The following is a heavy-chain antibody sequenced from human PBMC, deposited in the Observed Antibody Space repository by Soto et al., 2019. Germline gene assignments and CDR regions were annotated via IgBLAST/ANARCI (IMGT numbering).Heavy chain of an antibody. Sequence: SETLSLTCAVYGGSFSGYYWSWIRQHPGKGLEWIGYIYYSGSTYYNPSLKSRVTISVDTSKNQFSLKLSSVTAADTAVYYCARAPITMIVVVAVLDYGMDVWGQGTPVTVSS. CDR1: GGSFSGYY. V-gene: IGHV4-31*11. J-gene: IGHJ6*02. CDR3: ARAPITMIVVVAVLDYGMDV. CDR2: IYYSGST. D-gene: IGHD3-22*01.